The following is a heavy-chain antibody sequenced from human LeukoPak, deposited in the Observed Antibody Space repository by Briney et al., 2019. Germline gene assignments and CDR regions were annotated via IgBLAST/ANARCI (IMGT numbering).Heavy chain of an antibody. CDR1: GVSFSGYY. J-gene: IGHJ4*02. Sequence: SETLSLTCAVYGVSFSGYYWSWIRQPPGKGLEWIGEINHSGSTNYNPSLKSRVTISVDTSKNQFSLKLSSVTAADTAVYYCASTYYDILTGYYFDYWGQGTLVTVSS. D-gene: IGHD3-9*01. V-gene: IGHV4-34*01. CDR3: ASTYYDILTGYYFDY. CDR2: INHSGST.